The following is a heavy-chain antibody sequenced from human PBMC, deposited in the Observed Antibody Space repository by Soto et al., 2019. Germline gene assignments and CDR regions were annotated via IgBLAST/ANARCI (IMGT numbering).Heavy chain of an antibody. CDR3: VEGWNDF. V-gene: IGHV3-15*01. CDR2: IKTKGDGETR. CDR1: GFMFSSAW. J-gene: IGHJ4*02. Sequence: EVQMVQSGGDLVKPGGSLRLSCVTSGFMFSSAWMNWVRQAPGKGLEWVARIKTKGDGETRDYAAPVKGRFTISRDDSKKTAYLQMNSLRAEDTAVYYCVEGWNDFWGQGNLVTVSS. D-gene: IGHD1-1*01.